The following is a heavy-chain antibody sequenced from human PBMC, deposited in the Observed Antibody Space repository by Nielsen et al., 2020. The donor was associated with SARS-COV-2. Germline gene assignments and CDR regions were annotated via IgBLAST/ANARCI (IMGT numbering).Heavy chain of an antibody. CDR3: ARDPRNYYYMDV. Sequence: GGSLRLSCAASGFTFSSYGMHWVRQAPGKGLEWVAVIWYDGSNKYYADSVKGRFTISRDNSKNTLYLQMNSLRAEDTAVYYCARDPRNYYYMDVWGKGTTVTVSS. V-gene: IGHV3-33*01. J-gene: IGHJ6*03. CDR2: IWYDGSNK. CDR1: GFTFSSYG.